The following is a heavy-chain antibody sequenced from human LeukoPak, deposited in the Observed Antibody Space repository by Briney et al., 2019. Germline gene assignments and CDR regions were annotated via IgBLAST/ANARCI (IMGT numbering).Heavy chain of an antibody. CDR1: GGSISSYY. CDR2: IYYSGST. CDR3: ARGMAAAGTWYYYYYMDV. V-gene: IGHV4-59*12. J-gene: IGHJ6*03. D-gene: IGHD6-13*01. Sequence: PSETLSLTCTVSGGSISSYYWSWIRQPPGKGLEWIGYIYYSGSTNYNPSLKSRVTISVDTSKNQFSLKLSSVTAADTAVYYCARGMAAAGTWYYYYYMDVWGKGTTVTVSS.